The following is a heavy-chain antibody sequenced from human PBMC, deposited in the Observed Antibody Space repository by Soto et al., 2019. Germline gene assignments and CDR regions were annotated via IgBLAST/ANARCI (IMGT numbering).Heavy chain of an antibody. CDR3: ARRGSGGIAVAGTSFDY. CDR2: IYYSGST. D-gene: IGHD6-19*01. Sequence: PSETLSLTCTVSGGSISGSSYYWGWIRQPPGKGLEWIGTIYYSGSTYYNPSLKSRVTISVDTSKNQFSLKLSSVTAADTAVFYCARRGSGGIAVAGTSFDYWGQGTLVTVSS. J-gene: IGHJ4*02. V-gene: IGHV4-39*01. CDR1: GGSISGSSYY.